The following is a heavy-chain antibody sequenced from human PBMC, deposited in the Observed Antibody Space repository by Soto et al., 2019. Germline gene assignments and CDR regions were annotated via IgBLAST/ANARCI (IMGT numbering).Heavy chain of an antibody. D-gene: IGHD4-4*01. CDR2: MNPNSGNT. CDR1: GYTFTSYD. V-gene: IGHV1-8*01. CDR3: ARETVTSPHMDV. Sequence: GASVKVSCKASGYTFTSYDINWVRQATGQGLEWMGWMNPNSGNTGYAQKFQGRVTMTRNTSISTAYMELSSLRSEDTAVYYCARETVTSPHMDVWGKGTTVTVSS. J-gene: IGHJ6*03.